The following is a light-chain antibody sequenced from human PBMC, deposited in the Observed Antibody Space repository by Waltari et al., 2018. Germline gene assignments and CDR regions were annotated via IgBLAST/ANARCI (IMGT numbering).Light chain of an antibody. Sequence: DIHLTQSPSCLSASVGDRVTITCRASRGISSYLAWYQQKPGKAPKLLIYAASTLQSGVPLRFSGSGSGTEFTLTISSLQPEDFATYYCQQVNTYSWTFGQGTKVEIK. CDR2: AAS. CDR1: RGISSY. CDR3: QQVNTYSWT. J-gene: IGKJ1*01. V-gene: IGKV1-9*01.